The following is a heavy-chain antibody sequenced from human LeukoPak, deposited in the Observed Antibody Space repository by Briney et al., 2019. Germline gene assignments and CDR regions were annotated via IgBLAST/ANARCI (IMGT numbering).Heavy chain of an antibody. J-gene: IGHJ6*02. V-gene: IGHV3-23*01. CDR2: LTGSGGST. Sequence: GGSLRLSRAPSGFTLSSYAMSWVPQAPGGGIEWVSALTGSGGSTYYADSVKGRFTISRDHSKNTLYLQMNSLRAEDTAVYYCAKDPRGYCSSTSCQADYYYYGMDVWGQGTTVTVSS. CDR1: GFTLSSYA. CDR3: AKDPRGYCSSTSCQADYYYYGMDV. D-gene: IGHD2-2*01.